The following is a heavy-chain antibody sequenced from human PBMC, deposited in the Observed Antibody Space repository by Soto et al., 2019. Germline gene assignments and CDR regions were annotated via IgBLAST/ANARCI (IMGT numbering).Heavy chain of an antibody. V-gene: IGHV3-49*03. J-gene: IGHJ6*02. CDR3: TRDHPGGSPPMGFLSGSLNYYYGMDV. D-gene: IGHD3-3*01. CDR1: GFTFGDYA. Sequence: GGSLRLSCTASGFTFGDYAMSWFRQAPGKGLEWVGFIRSKAYGGTTEYAASVKGRFTISRDDSKSIAYLQMNSLKTEDTAVYYCTRDHPGGSPPMGFLSGSLNYYYGMDVWGQGTSVTVSS. CDR2: IRSKAYGGTT.